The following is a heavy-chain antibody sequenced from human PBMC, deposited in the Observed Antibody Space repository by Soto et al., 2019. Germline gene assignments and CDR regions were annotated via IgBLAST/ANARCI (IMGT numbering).Heavy chain of an antibody. Sequence: VRLVDSGGTLVKRGGSLRISFAAFGLTFMGLWMTWARQTPGKGPEGVANISPDGSDKSYVDSVKGRFTISRDNDKNSLSLQLDSLRAEDTAVYHCASRPAGNTYHAVFDFWGQGTLVTVSS. CDR3: ASRPAGNTYHAVFDF. CDR1: GLTFMGLW. V-gene: IGHV3-7*03. D-gene: IGHD6-6*01. J-gene: IGHJ4*02. CDR2: ISPDGSDK.